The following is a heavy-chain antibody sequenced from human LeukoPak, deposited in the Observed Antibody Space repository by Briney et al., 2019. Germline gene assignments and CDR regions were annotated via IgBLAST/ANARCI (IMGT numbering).Heavy chain of an antibody. CDR1: GFTVSSNY. V-gene: IGHV3-53*01. Sequence: PGGSLRLSCAASGFTVSSNYMSWVRQAPGKGLEWVSIIYSGGSGGSTYYADSVKGRFTISRDNSKNTLYLQMNSLRAEDTAVYYCARLAGDQLPRYYYYYGMDVWGQGTTVTVSS. CDR3: ARLAGDQLPRYYYYYGMDV. J-gene: IGHJ6*02. D-gene: IGHD2-2*01. CDR2: IYSGGSGGST.